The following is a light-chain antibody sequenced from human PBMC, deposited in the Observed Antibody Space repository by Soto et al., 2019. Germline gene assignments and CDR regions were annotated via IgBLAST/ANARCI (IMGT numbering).Light chain of an antibody. J-gene: IGKJ2*01. Sequence: EIVMTQSPATLSVSPGERATLSCRASQSVSSNLAWYQQKPGQAPRLLIYGASTRATGIPARFSGSGSGTEFILTISSLQSEDFAVYYCQQYNNWPYTFGQGLKLEIK. CDR1: QSVSSN. CDR2: GAS. CDR3: QQYNNWPYT. V-gene: IGKV3-15*01.